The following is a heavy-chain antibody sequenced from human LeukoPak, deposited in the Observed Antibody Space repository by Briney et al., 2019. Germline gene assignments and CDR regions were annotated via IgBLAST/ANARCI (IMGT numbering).Heavy chain of an antibody. CDR3: ASGRQLGY. CDR1: GFTFSSYW. J-gene: IGHJ4*02. CDR2: IKEDGSEK. D-gene: IGHD6-13*01. Sequence: GGSLRLSCAASGFTFSSYWMSWVRQPPGKGLERVANIKEDGSEKYYVDSVKGRFTISRDNAKTSLYLQMNSLRAEDTAVYYCASGRQLGYWGQGTLVTVSS. V-gene: IGHV3-7*03.